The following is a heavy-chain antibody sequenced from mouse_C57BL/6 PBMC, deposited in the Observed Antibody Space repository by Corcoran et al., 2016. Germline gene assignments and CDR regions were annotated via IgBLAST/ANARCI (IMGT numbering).Heavy chain of an antibody. CDR2: INPNNGGT. CDR3: ARGYGNSPYYYAMDY. Sequence: EVQLQQSGPELVKPGASVKISCKASGYTFTDYYMNWVKQSHGKSLEWIGDINPNNGGTSYNQKFKGKATLTVDKSSSTAYMELRSLTSEDSAVYYCARGYGNSPYYYAMDYWGQGTSVTVSS. V-gene: IGHV1-26*01. D-gene: IGHD2-10*02. J-gene: IGHJ4*01. CDR1: GYTFTDYY.